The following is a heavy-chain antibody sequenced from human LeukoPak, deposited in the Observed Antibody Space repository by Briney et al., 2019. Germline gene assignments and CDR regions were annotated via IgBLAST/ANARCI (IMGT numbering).Heavy chain of an antibody. J-gene: IGHJ3*02. CDR2: IYYSGST. CDR1: GGSISSYY. D-gene: IGHD3-10*01. Sequence: SETLSLTCTVSGGSISSYYWSWIRQPPGKGLEWIGYIYYSGSTNYNPSLKSRVTISVDTSKNQFSLKLSSVTAADTAAYYCAREASAPYIIHGDAFDIWGQGTMVTVSS. V-gene: IGHV4-59*01. CDR3: AREASAPYIIHGDAFDI.